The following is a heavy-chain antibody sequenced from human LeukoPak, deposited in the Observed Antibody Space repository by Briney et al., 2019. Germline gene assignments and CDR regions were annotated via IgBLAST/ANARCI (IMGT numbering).Heavy chain of an antibody. J-gene: IGHJ6*03. CDR1: GGSFSGYY. CDR3: ARGLIRFLEWSRVDYYYMDV. CDR2: INHSGST. Sequence: SETLSLTCAVYGGSFSGYYWSWIRQPPGKGLEWIGEINHSGSTNYNPSLKSRVTISVDTSKNQFSLKLSSVTAADTAVYYCARGLIRFLEWSRVDYYYMDVWGKGTTVTVSS. D-gene: IGHD3-3*01. V-gene: IGHV4-34*01.